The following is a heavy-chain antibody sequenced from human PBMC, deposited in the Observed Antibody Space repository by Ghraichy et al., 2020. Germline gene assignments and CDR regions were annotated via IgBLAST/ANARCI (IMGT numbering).Heavy chain of an antibody. J-gene: IGHJ5*02. V-gene: IGHV1-3*01. Sequence: ASVKVSCKASGYTFTSYAMHWVRQAPGQRLEWMGWINAGNGNTKYSQKFQGRVTITRDTSASTAYMEPSSLRSEDTAVYYCARDALTRVPHCSSTSCYNENNWFDPWGQGTLVNVSS. CDR3: ARDALTRVPHCSSTSCYNENNWFDP. CDR2: INAGNGNT. D-gene: IGHD2-2*02. CDR1: GYTFTSYA.